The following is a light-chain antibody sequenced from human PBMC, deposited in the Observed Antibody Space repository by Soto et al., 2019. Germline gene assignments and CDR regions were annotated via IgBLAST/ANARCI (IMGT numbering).Light chain of an antibody. Sequence: DIQMTQSPSSLSASVGDGVTITCRASQSISSYVSRYQQKPGKAPKLLIYKASSLESGVPSRFSGSGSGTEFTLTISSLQPDDFATYYCQQYNSYSTFGQGTKVDIK. CDR3: QQYNSYST. CDR1: QSISSY. J-gene: IGKJ1*01. V-gene: IGKV1-5*03. CDR2: KAS.